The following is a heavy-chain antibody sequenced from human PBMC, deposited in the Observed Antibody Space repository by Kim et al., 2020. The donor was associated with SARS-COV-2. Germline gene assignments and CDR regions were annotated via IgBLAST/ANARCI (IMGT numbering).Heavy chain of an antibody. Sequence: ASVKVSCKASGYTFTGYYMHWVRQAPGQGLEWMGWINPNSGGTNYAQKFQGRVTMTRDTSISTAYMELSRLRSDDTAVYYCAREKWELLHYYYYGMDVWGQGTTVTVSS. CDR3: AREKWELLHYYYYGMDV. J-gene: IGHJ6*02. V-gene: IGHV1-2*02. D-gene: IGHD1-26*01. CDR2: INPNSGGT. CDR1: GYTFTGYY.